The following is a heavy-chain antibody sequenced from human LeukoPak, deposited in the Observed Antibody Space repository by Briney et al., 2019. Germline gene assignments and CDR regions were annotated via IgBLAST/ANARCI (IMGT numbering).Heavy chain of an antibody. D-gene: IGHD6-6*01. CDR3: AHSSSSLPTDS. CDR1: GGPFSNYY. J-gene: IGHJ4*02. V-gene: IGHV4-34*01. CDR2: INHNKST. Sequence: PSETLSLTCAVYGGPFSNYYWTWIRQSPGKGLEWIGEINHNKSTNYSPSLKSRVTISVDTSKNQFSLNLTSVTAADTAVYYCAHSSSSLPTDSWGQGNLVIVSS.